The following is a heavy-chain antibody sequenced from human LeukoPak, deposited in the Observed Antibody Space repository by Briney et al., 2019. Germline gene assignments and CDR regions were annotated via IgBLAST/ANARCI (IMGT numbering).Heavy chain of an antibody. CDR2: IKQDGSEK. CDR3: ARGYYDSSGYYDL. CDR1: GFTFSSYW. D-gene: IGHD3-22*01. J-gene: IGHJ3*01. Sequence: PGGSLRLSCAASGFTFSSYWMSWVRQAPGKGLEWVANIKQDGSEKYYVDSVKGRFTISRDNAKNSLYVQMNRLRGEDTAVYYCARGYYDSSGYYDLWGQGTMVTVSS. V-gene: IGHV3-7*01.